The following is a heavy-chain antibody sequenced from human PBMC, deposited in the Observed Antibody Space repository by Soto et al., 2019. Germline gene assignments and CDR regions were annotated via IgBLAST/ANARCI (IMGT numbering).Heavy chain of an antibody. CDR2: IIPIFGTA. Sequence: QVQLVQAGAEVKKPGSSVKVSCKASGGTFSSYAISWVRQAPGQGLEWMGGIIPIFGTANYAQKFQGRVTITADESTSTAYMEQSSLRSEDTAVYYCARSGIAVAGTDYYFDSWGQGTLVTFSS. V-gene: IGHV1-69*01. J-gene: IGHJ4*02. CDR1: GGTFSSYA. CDR3: ARSGIAVAGTDYYFDS. D-gene: IGHD6-19*01.